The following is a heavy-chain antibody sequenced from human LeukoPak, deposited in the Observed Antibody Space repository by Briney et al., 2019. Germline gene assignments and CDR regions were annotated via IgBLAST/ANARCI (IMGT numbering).Heavy chain of an antibody. Sequence: PSETLSLTCAVYGGSFSDYYWSWIRQPPGKGLDWIGEIDHSGSTNYNPSLKSRVTISVDTSKNQFSLKLSSVTAADTAVYYCARGQLSNRQRLKRDYYYMDVWGKGTTVTVSS. V-gene: IGHV4-34*01. CDR1: GGSFSDYY. D-gene: IGHD2-8*01. CDR2: IDHSGST. J-gene: IGHJ6*03. CDR3: ARGQLSNRQRLKRDYYYMDV.